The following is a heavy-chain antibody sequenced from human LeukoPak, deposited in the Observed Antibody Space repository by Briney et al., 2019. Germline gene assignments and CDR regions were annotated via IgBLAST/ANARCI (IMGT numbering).Heavy chain of an antibody. J-gene: IGHJ4*02. CDR1: GGSISSYY. CDR3: ARTAGYYDSSGYWRKYFDY. D-gene: IGHD3-22*01. Sequence: PSETLSLTCTVSGGSISSYYWSWIRQPPGKGLEWIGYIYVSGSTSYNTSLKSRVTISVDTSKNQFSLKLSSVTAADTAVYYCARTAGYYDSSGYWRKYFDYWGQGTLVTVSS. V-gene: IGHV4-59*01. CDR2: IYVSGST.